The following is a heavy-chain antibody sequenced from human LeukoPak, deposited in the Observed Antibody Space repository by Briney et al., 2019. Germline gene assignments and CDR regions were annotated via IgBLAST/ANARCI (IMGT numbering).Heavy chain of an antibody. Sequence: IYTSGSTNYNPSLKSRVTISVDTSKNQFSLKLSSVTAADTAVCYCASSIHSGSYYKGGFDYWGQGTLVTVSS. CDR2: IYTSGST. J-gene: IGHJ4*02. CDR3: ASSIHSGSYYKGGFDY. V-gene: IGHV4-61*02. D-gene: IGHD3-10*01.